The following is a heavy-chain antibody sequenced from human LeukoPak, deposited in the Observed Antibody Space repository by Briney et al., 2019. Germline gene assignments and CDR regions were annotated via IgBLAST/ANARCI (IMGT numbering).Heavy chain of an antibody. V-gene: IGHV1-18*01. Sequence: GESLKISCKGSGYSFTSYGISWVRQAPGQGLEWMGWISAYNGNTNYAQKLQGRVTMTTDTSTSTAYMELRSLRSDDTAVYYCARDLGDEDTAKSGWFDPWGQGTLVTVSS. D-gene: IGHD5-18*01. CDR2: ISAYNGNT. CDR1: GYSFTSYG. J-gene: IGHJ5*02. CDR3: ARDLGDEDTAKSGWFDP.